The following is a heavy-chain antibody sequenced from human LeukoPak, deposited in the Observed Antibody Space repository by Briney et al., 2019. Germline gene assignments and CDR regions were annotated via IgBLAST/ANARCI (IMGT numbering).Heavy chain of an antibody. CDR3: ARGLDLTGFDY. CDR1: GFTFSSYS. J-gene: IGHJ4*02. Sequence: GGSLRLSCAASGFTFSSYSMNWVRQAPGKGLEWVSSISGGGGSIYYAGSVKGRFIISRDNAKNSLYLQTNSLRADDTAVYYCARGLDLTGFDYWGQGTLVTVSS. CDR2: ISGGGGSI. D-gene: IGHD3-16*01. V-gene: IGHV3-21*01.